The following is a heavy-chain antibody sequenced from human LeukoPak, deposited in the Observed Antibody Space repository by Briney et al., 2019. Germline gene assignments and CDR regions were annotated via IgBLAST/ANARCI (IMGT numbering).Heavy chain of an antibody. CDR1: GFTFSTYS. V-gene: IGHV3-21*01. CDR2: ITISGSYI. CDR3: ARDVNSGSYSGTSDC. J-gene: IGHJ4*01. Sequence: SGGSLRLSCAASGFTFSTYSMHWVRQAPGKGLEWVSSITISGSYIYYADSVKGRFTISRDNAKNSLYLQMNSLRAEDTAVYYCARDVNSGSYSGTSDCWGHGTLVTVSS. D-gene: IGHD1-26*01.